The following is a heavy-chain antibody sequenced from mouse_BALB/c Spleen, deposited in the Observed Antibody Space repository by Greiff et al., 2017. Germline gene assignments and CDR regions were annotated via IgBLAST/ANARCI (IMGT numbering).Heavy chain of an antibody. D-gene: IGHD2-3*01. CDR1: GYTFTSYW. Sequence: EVQLQQSGTVLSRPGASVKMSCKASGYTFTSYWMHWVKQRPGQGLEWIGAIYPGNSDTSYNQKFKGKAKLTAVTSTSTAYMELSSLTNEDSAVYYCTADDGYSWFAYWGQGTLVTVSA. J-gene: IGHJ3*01. V-gene: IGHV1-5*01. CDR2: IYPGNSDT. CDR3: TADDGYSWFAY.